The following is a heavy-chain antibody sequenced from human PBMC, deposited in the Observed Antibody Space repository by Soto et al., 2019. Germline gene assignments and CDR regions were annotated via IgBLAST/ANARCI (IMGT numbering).Heavy chain of an antibody. CDR1: GFTFSSYA. CDR3: ARGARHFDY. Sequence: GGSLRLSCAASGFTFSSYAMHWVRQAPGKGLEWVAVISYDGSNKYYADSVKGRFTISRDNSKNTLYLQMNSLRAEDTAVYYCARGARHFDYWGQGTLVTVSS. D-gene: IGHD6-6*01. J-gene: IGHJ4*02. V-gene: IGHV3-30-3*01. CDR2: ISYDGSNK.